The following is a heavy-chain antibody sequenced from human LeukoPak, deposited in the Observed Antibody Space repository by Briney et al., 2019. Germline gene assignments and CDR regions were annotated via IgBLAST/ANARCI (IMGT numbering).Heavy chain of an antibody. J-gene: IGHJ4*02. CDR2: INPSDGTT. Sequence: ASVKVSCKASGYTFTNFYVHWVRQAPGQGLEWVGIINPSDGTTTYAQKFQGRLTMTRDTSTSTVYMELSSLRSEDTAVYYCARGYPMDWNYFDYWGQGTQVTVSS. CDR3: ARGYPMDWNYFDY. D-gene: IGHD3/OR15-3a*01. CDR1: GYTFTNFY. V-gene: IGHV1-46*01.